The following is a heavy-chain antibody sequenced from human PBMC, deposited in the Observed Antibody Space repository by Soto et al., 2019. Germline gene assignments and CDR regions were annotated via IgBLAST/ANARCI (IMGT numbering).Heavy chain of an antibody. CDR3: ARVKTDYSNPRGPFFFYGMDV. CDR2: ISSDGGHK. D-gene: IGHD4-4*01. Sequence: QVQLVESGGGVVHPERSLRLSCSASEFTFSSYAMHWVRQAPGKGLEWVAGISSDGGHKFYGDSVRGRFTISRDSSKTTVFLQMNSLRPEDTAAYYCARVKTDYSNPRGPFFFYGMDVWGQGTTVTVSS. V-gene: IGHV3-30-3*01. CDR1: EFTFSSYA. J-gene: IGHJ6*02.